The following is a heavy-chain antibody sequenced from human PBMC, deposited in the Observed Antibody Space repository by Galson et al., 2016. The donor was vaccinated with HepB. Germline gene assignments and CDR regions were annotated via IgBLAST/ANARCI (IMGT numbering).Heavy chain of an antibody. CDR2: IWYDGSNK. D-gene: IGHD3-10*01. CDR1: GFIFSNYG. CDR3: ARARPLRARNSMDV. Sequence: SLRLSCAASGFIFSNYGTHCVHQAPGTGLEWVAVIWYDGSNKYYAASVKGRFTISRDNSKNTLYLQMNSLRAKDTAVYYCARARPLRARNSMDVWGQGTTVTVSS. J-gene: IGHJ6*02. V-gene: IGHV3-33*01.